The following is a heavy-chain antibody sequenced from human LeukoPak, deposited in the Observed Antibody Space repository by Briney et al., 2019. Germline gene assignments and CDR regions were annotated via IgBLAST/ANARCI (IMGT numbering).Heavy chain of an antibody. D-gene: IGHD2-2*02. J-gene: IGHJ6*03. CDR2: IIPIFGTA. V-gene: IGHV1-69*05. CDR1: GGTFSSYG. Sequence: GASVKVSCKASGGTFSSYGISWVRQAPGQGLEWMGGIIPIFGTANYAQKFQGRVTITTDESTSTAYMELSSLRSEDTAVYYCARGSPYCSSTSCYTGYYYYMDVWGKGTTVTVSS. CDR3: ARGSPYCSSTSCYTGYYYYMDV.